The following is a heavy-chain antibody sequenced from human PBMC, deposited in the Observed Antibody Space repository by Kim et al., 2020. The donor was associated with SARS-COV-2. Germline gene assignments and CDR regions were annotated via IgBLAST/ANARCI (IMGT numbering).Heavy chain of an antibody. D-gene: IGHD2-2*01. Sequence: ASVKVSCKASGYTFTSYGISWVRQAPGQGLEWMGWISAYNGNTNYAQKLQGRVTMTTDTSTSTAYMELRSLRSDDTAVYYCARGEGYCSSTSCYGTYYYYGMDVWGQGTTVTVSS. V-gene: IGHV1-18*01. CDR1: GYTFTSYG. J-gene: IGHJ6*02. CDR2: ISAYNGNT. CDR3: ARGEGYCSSTSCYGTYYYYGMDV.